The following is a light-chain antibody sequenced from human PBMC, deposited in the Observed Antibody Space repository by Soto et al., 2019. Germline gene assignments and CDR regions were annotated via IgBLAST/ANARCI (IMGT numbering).Light chain of an antibody. CDR3: QQSYSTPRLS. CDR1: QIISTY. V-gene: IGKV1-39*01. Sequence: DIEMTQSPSSLSASVGDRVSITCRASQIISTYLNWYQQKPGQAPKLLIYGVSTLQSGVPSGFSASRSGTDFTLTISSLQPEDFATYYCQQSYSTPRLSFGGGTKVDI. CDR2: GVS. J-gene: IGKJ4*01.